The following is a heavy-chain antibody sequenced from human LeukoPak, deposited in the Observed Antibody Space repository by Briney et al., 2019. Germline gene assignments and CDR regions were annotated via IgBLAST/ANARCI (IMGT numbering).Heavy chain of an antibody. Sequence: VASVKVSCKASGYTFTSYYMHWVRQAPGQGREWMGIINPSGGSTSYAQKFQGRVTMTRDTSTSTVYMELSSLRSEDTAVYYCARESYYGSGFRLQGWFDPWGQGTLVTVSS. CDR2: INPSGGST. J-gene: IGHJ5*02. CDR3: ARESYYGSGFRLQGWFDP. V-gene: IGHV1-46*01. CDR1: GYTFTSYY. D-gene: IGHD3-10*01.